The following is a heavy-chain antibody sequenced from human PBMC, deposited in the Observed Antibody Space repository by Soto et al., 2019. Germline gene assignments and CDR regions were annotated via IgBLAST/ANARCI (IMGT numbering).Heavy chain of an antibody. CDR3: ASVPPGDSGWHYYYYDMNV. D-gene: IGHD6-19*01. J-gene: IGHJ6*02. Sequence: ASVKVSCKASGYTFTSYGISWVRQAPGQGLEWMGWISAYNGNTNYAQKLQGRVTMTTDTSTSTAYMELRSLRSEDTAVYYCASVPPGDSGWHYYYYDMNVWDQGTTVTVSS. V-gene: IGHV1-18*01. CDR2: ISAYNGNT. CDR1: GYTFTSYG.